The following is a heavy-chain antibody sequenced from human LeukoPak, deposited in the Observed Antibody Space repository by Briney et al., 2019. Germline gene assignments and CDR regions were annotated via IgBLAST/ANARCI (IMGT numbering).Heavy chain of an antibody. V-gene: IGHV3-30*02. CDR3: ALSPITGTIYALGY. CDR2: IRYDGSNK. D-gene: IGHD1-7*01. J-gene: IGHJ4*02. Sequence: HPGGSLRLSCAASGFTFSSYAMSWVRQAPAKGLEWVAFIRYDGSNKYYADSVKGRFTTSRDNSKNTLYLQMNSLRAEDTAVYYCALSPITGTIYALGYWGQGTLVTVSS. CDR1: GFTFSSYA.